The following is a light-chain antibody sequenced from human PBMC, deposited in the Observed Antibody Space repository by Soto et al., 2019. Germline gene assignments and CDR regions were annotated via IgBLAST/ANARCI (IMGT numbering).Light chain of an antibody. V-gene: IGKV1-16*01. CDR2: ATS. Sequence: DIQMTQSPPSLSASVGDRVTITCRASKGINNYLAWFQQQPGTAPKPLIYATSTLHSGVPSRFTGSGSGTEFTLTITSLQPEDFVNYYCQQYNSYPWTFGQGTKVEVK. J-gene: IGKJ1*01. CDR3: QQYNSYPWT. CDR1: KGINNY.